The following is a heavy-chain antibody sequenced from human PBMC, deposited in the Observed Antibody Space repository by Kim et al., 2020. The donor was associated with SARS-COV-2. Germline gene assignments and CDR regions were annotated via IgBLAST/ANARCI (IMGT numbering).Heavy chain of an antibody. CDR2: ISFDGRNK. J-gene: IGHJ6*02. CDR3: ARGNYYESVSLSDYYNGIDV. D-gene: IGHD3-10*01. V-gene: IGHV3-30-3*01. CDR1: GLSFDSSA. Sequence: GGSLRPSCAASGLSFDSSAMNWVRQAPGKGLEWVAVISFDGRNKAYADSVKGRFTISRDNSKSTLHLQMNSLRVEDTAVYYCARGNYYESVSLSDYYNGIDVWGQGTTVTVSS.